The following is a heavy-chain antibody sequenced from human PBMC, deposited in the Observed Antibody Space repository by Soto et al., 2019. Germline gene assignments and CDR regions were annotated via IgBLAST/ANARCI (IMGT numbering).Heavy chain of an antibody. Sequence: SETLSLTCTVSGGSISSYYWSWIRQPPGKGLEWIGYIYYSGSTNYNPPLKSRVTISVDTSKNQFSLKLDSVTAADTAVYYCARQAAPPGIDLWFDPWGQGTLVTVSS. J-gene: IGHJ5*02. CDR2: IYYSGST. CDR3: ARQAAPPGIDLWFDP. V-gene: IGHV4-59*08. D-gene: IGHD6-13*01. CDR1: GGSISSYY.